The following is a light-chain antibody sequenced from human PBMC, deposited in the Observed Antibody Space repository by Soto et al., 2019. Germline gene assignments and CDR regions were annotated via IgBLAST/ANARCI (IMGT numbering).Light chain of an antibody. CDR3: HQCYTAPH. V-gene: IGKV1-39*01. CDR1: QSIGSY. CDR2: SAT. J-gene: IGKJ2*01. Sequence: DIQMTQSPSSLSASVGDRVTITCRASQSIGSYLNWYQQKPGKAPKLLIHSATILQGGVPSRFSGSESGTDFTLTSTNLQPGDFASYHCHQCYTAPHVGQGTKLVIK.